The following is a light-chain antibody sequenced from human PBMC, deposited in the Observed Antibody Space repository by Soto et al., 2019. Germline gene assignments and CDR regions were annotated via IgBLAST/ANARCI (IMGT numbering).Light chain of an antibody. Sequence: QPVLTQSPSASASLGASVQLTCTLSSGHSSYAIAWHQQQPQKGPRYLMKLNSDGSHSKGDGIPDRFSGSSSGAERYLTISSLQSEDEADYYCQTWEVFGGGTKLTVL. CDR2: LNSDGSH. V-gene: IGLV4-69*01. CDR3: QTWEV. J-gene: IGLJ3*02. CDR1: SGHSSYA.